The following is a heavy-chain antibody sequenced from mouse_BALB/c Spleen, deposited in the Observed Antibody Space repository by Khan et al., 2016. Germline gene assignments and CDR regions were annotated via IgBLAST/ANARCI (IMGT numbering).Heavy chain of an antibody. CDR3: AGYYYGGAPWFAC. V-gene: IGHV3-1*02. J-gene: IGHJ3*01. CDR1: GYSITSDYS. CDR2: IPYSGST. D-gene: IGHD1-1*01. Sequence: EVQLQESGPDLVKPSQSLSLTCTVTGYSITSDYSWHWIRQFPGNKLEWMGSIPYSGSTNYNPSLKSRTSMTRDTSKNQFFLQLNSVTTEDTASYCCAGYYYGGAPWFACWGRGTLVTVSA.